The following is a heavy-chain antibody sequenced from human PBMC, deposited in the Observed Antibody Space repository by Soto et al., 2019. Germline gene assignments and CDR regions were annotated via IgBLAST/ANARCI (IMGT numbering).Heavy chain of an antibody. Sequence: QVQLQESGPGLVKPSQTLSLTCTVSGGSISSGDYYWSWIRQPPGKGLECIGYIYYSGSTYYNPSLKSRVTISVDTSKNQFSLKLSSVTAADTAVYYCARVPFYDSSGRSYYFDYWGQGTLATVSS. D-gene: IGHD3-22*01. J-gene: IGHJ4*02. CDR1: GGSISSGDYY. CDR3: ARVPFYDSSGRSYYFDY. CDR2: IYYSGST. V-gene: IGHV4-30-4*01.